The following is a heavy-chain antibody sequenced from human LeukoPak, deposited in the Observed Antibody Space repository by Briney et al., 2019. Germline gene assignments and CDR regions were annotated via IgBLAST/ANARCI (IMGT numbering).Heavy chain of an antibody. D-gene: IGHD2-2*02. CDR2: IYYSGST. CDR3: AGQILGYCSSTSCYTEWYFDY. CDR1: GGSISSYY. V-gene: IGHV4-59*08. Sequence: SETLSLTCTVSGGSISSYYWSWIRQPPGKGLEWIGYIYYSGSTNCNPSLKSRVTISVDTSKNQFSLKLSSVTAADTAVYYCAGQILGYCSSTSCYTEWYFDYWGQGTLVTVSS. J-gene: IGHJ4*02.